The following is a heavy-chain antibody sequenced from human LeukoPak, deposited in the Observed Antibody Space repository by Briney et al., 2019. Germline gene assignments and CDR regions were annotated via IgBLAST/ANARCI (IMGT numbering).Heavy chain of an antibody. D-gene: IGHD5-24*01. V-gene: IGHV4-59*01. Sequence: PSETLSLTCTVSGGSIGSYYWSWIRQPPGKGLEWIGYIYYSGSTNYNPSPKSRVTISVDTSKNQFSLKLSSVTAADTAVYYCVCRDGYNLVDYWGQGTLVTVSS. CDR2: IYYSGST. CDR1: GGSIGSYY. CDR3: VCRDGYNLVDY. J-gene: IGHJ4*02.